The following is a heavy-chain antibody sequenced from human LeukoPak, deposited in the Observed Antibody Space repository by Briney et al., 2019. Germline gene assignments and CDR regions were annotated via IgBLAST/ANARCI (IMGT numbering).Heavy chain of an antibody. CDR1: DGSFSGYY. Sequence: SETLSLTCAVYDGSFSGYYWSWIRQPPGKGLEWIGEINHSGSTNYNPSLKSRVTISVDTSKNQFSLKLSSVTAADTAVYYCARGGWPRGGPYFDYWGQGTLVTVSS. V-gene: IGHV4-34*01. J-gene: IGHJ4*02. D-gene: IGHD3-16*01. CDR2: INHSGST. CDR3: ARGGWPRGGPYFDY.